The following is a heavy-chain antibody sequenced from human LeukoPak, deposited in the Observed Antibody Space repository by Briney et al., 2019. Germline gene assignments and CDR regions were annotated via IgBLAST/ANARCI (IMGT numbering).Heavy chain of an antibody. CDR3: AKRPSGSYSDYYYYMDV. CDR2: IRYDGSNK. J-gene: IGHJ6*03. Sequence: PGGSLRLSCAASGFTFSSYGMHWVRQAPGKGLEWVAFIRYDGSNKYYADSVKGRFTISRDNSKNTLYLQMNSLRAEDTAVYYCAKRPSGSYSDYYYYMDVWGKGTTVTISS. CDR1: GFTFSSYG. D-gene: IGHD1-26*01. V-gene: IGHV3-30*02.